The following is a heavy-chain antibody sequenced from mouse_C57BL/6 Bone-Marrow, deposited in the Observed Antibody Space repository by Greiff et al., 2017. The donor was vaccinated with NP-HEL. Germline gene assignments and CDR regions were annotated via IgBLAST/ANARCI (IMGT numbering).Heavy chain of an antibody. CDR2: IYPSDGST. D-gene: IGHD1-1*01. CDR1: GYTFTDYS. Sequence: QVQLQQSGAELVKPGASVKISCKVSGYTFTDYSIHWMKQRPEQGLEWIGDIYPSDGSTNYNEKFKGKATLTADKSSSTAYMQLNSLTSEDSAVDCGAKEVTSVVADYWGQGTTVTVSS. J-gene: IGHJ2*01. V-gene: IGHV1-78*01. CDR3: AKEVTSVVADY.